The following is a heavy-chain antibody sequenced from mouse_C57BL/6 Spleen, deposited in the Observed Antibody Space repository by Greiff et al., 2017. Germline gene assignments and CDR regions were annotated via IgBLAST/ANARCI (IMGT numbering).Heavy chain of an antibody. Sequence: EVKLMESGGGLVKPGGSLKLSCAASGFTFSDYGMHWVRQAPEKGLEWVAYISSGSSTIYYADTVKGRFTISRDNAKNTLFLQMTSLRSEDTAMYYCARPSNRDAMDYWGQGTSVTVSS. D-gene: IGHD2-14*01. CDR3: ARPSNRDAMDY. J-gene: IGHJ4*01. CDR2: ISSGSSTI. V-gene: IGHV5-17*01. CDR1: GFTFSDYG.